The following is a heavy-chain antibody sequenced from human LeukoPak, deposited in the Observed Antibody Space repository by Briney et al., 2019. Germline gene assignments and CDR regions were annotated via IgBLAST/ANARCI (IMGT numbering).Heavy chain of an antibody. V-gene: IGHV1-69*13. CDR1: GGTFSSYA. J-gene: IGHJ4*02. CDR2: IIPIFGTA. D-gene: IGHD3-3*01. Sequence: SVKVSCKASGGTFSSYAISWVRQAPGQGLEWMGGIIPIFGTANYAQKFQGRVTIAADESTSTAYMELSSLRSEDTAVYYCARAEYYDFWSGLGLWGQGTLVTVSS. CDR3: ARAEYYDFWSGLGL.